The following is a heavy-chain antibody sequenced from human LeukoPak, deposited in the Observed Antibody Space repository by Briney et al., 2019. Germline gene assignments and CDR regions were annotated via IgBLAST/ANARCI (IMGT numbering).Heavy chain of an antibody. CDR1: GFTFSSYG. V-gene: IGHV3-30*18. Sequence: PGRSLRLSCAASGFTFSSYGMHWVRQAPGKGLEWVAVISYDGSNKYYADSVKGRFTISRDNSKNTLYLQMNSLRAEDTAVYYCAKGAYSGYDWNWYFDYWGQGTLVTVSS. J-gene: IGHJ4*02. CDR3: AKGAYSGYDWNWYFDY. CDR2: ISYDGSNK. D-gene: IGHD5-12*01.